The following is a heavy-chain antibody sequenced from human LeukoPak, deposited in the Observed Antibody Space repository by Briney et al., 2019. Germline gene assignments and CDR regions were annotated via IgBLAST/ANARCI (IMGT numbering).Heavy chain of an antibody. Sequence: PSETLSLTCTVSGGSISSYYWSWIRQPPGKGLEWIGYIYYSGSTNYNPSLKSRVTISVDTSKNQFSLKLSSVTAADTAVYYCARGGFYCSSTSCSNGGFDYWGQGTLVTVSS. V-gene: IGHV4-59*12. CDR3: ARGGFYCSSTSCSNGGFDY. J-gene: IGHJ4*02. CDR1: GGSISSYY. D-gene: IGHD2-2*01. CDR2: IYYSGST.